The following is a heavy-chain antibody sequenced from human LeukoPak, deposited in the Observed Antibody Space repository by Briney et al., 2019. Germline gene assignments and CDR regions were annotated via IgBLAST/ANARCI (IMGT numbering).Heavy chain of an antibody. CDR2: IYYSGST. CDR3: ARVAGATLDY. CDR1: GGSLSSSSYY. J-gene: IGHJ4*02. Sequence: PSETLSLTCTVSGGSLSSSSYYWGWIRQPPGKGLEWIGSIYYSGSTYYNPSLKSRVTISVDTSKNQFSLKLSSVTAADTAVYYCARVAGATLDYWGQGTLVTVSS. D-gene: IGHD1-26*01. V-gene: IGHV4-39*07.